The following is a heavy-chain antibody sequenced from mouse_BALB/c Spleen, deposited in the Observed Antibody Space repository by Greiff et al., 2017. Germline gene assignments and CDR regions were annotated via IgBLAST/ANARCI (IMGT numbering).Heavy chain of an antibody. Sequence: EVKLVESGGGLVKLGGSLKLSCAASGFTFSSYYMSWVRQTPEKRLELVAAINSNGGSTYYPDTVKGRFTISRDNAKNTLYLQMSSLKSEDTALYYCARRGDGPYYFDYWGQGTTLTVSS. V-gene: IGHV5-6-2*01. D-gene: IGHD3-1*01. J-gene: IGHJ2*01. CDR3: ARRGDGPYYFDY. CDR1: GFTFSSYY. CDR2: INSNGGST.